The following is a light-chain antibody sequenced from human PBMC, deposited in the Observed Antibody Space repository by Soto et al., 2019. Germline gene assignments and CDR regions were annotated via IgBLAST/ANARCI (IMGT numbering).Light chain of an antibody. Sequence: EVVMTQSPATLSVSPVEVVTLSFRASQGIGDTLAWYQHKPGQTPRLLIYDTSTRATGVPARFSGSRSGPEFTLTISSLQPDDFATYYCQHYNSYSEACGQGTKGDIK. CDR1: QGIGDT. V-gene: IGKV3-15*01. CDR3: QHYNSYSEA. CDR2: DTS. J-gene: IGKJ1*01.